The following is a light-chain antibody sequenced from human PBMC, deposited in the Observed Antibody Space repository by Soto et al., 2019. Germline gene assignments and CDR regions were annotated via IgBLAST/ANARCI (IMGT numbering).Light chain of an antibody. J-gene: IGLJ1*01. CDR2: DVS. CDR3: NSYTTSNTRQIV. V-gene: IGLV2-14*01. Sequence: QSVLTQPASVSGSPGQSITISCTGTSSDVGGYNYVSWYQQHPGKAPKFMIYDVSNRPSGVSTRFSGSKSGNTASLTISGLQAEDEADYYCNSYTTSNTRQIVFGTGTRSP. CDR1: SSDVGGYNY.